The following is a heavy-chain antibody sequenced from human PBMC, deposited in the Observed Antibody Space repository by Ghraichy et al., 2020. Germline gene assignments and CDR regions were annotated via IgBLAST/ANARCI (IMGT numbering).Heavy chain of an antibody. Sequence: GALRLSCAASGFAFSSHGMSWVRQASGKGLEWVSGMSAHGSSTYYADSVKGRFIISRDNSERTLYLQMNSLRAEDTAVYHCVKDETVMVISPEHWGPGTLVTVSS. CDR2: MSAHGSST. CDR3: VKDETVMVISPEH. D-gene: IGHD2-8*01. V-gene: IGHV3-23*01. J-gene: IGHJ1*01. CDR1: GFAFSSHG.